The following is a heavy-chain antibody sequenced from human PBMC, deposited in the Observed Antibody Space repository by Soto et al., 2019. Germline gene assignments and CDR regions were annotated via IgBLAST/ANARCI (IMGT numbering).Heavy chain of an antibody. V-gene: IGHV4-59*01. Sequence: SETLSLTCTVSGGSISSYYWSWIRQPPGKGLEWIGYIYYSGSTNYNPSLKSRVTISVDTSKNQFSLKLSSVTAADTAVYYCARAPHRDGYNLYYFDYWGQGTLVTVPQ. D-gene: IGHD5-12*01. CDR3: ARAPHRDGYNLYYFDY. J-gene: IGHJ4*02. CDR1: GGSISSYY. CDR2: IYYSGST.